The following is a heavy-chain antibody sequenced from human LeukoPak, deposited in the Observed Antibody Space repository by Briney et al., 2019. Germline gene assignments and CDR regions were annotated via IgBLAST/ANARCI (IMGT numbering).Heavy chain of an antibody. CDR1: GXXXXSYX. CDR3: ARDWGRNYSNYGYYFDY. V-gene: IGHV1-18*01. J-gene: IGHJ4*02. Sequence: ASVKVSCKASGXXXXSYXXSGXRQAXXXXXXXMGXIXAYNGNTNYAQKLQRRVTMTTDTSTSTAYMELRSLRSDDTAVYYCARDWGRNYSNYGYYFDYWGQGTLVTVSS. CDR2: IXAYNGNT. D-gene: IGHD4-11*01.